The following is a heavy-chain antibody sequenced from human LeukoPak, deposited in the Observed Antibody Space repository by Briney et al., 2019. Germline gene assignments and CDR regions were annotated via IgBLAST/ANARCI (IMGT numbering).Heavy chain of an antibody. Sequence: GGSLRLSCAASGFTFSSYAMSWVRQAPGKGLEWVSAISGSGGSTYYADSVKGRFTISRDNSKKTLYLQMNSLRAEATAVYYCAKAGRPQAVAGWIDYWGQGTLVTVSS. V-gene: IGHV3-23*01. J-gene: IGHJ4*02. CDR1: GFTFSSYA. D-gene: IGHD6-19*01. CDR2: ISGSGGST. CDR3: AKAGRPQAVAGWIDY.